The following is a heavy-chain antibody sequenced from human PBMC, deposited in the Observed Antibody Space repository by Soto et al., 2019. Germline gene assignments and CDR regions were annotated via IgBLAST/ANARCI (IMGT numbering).Heavy chain of an antibody. CDR3: TTSVYYYDSSGYDY. CDR2: IKSKTDGGTT. J-gene: IGHJ4*02. Sequence: RLSCAASGFTFSNAWMSWVRQAPGKGLEWVGRIKSKTDGGTTDYAAPVKGRFTISRDDSKNTLYLQMNSLKTEDTAVYYCTTSVYYYDSSGYDYWGQGTLVTVSS. CDR1: GFTFSNAW. D-gene: IGHD3-22*01. V-gene: IGHV3-15*01.